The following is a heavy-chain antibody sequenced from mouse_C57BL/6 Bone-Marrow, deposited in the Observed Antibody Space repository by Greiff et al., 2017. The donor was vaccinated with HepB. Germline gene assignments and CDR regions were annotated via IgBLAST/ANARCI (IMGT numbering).Heavy chain of an antibody. CDR2: FHPYNDDT. Sequence: QVQLQQSGAELVKPGASVKMSCKASGYTFTTYPIEWMKQNHGKSLEWIGNFHPYNDDTKYNEKFKGKATLTVEKSSSTVYLELSRLAADDSSLYYCARGDYFWNAMDDWGQGTTVTVSS. J-gene: IGHJ4*01. V-gene: IGHV1-47*01. CDR1: GYTFTTYP. D-gene: IGHD2-4*01. CDR3: ARGDYFWNAMDD.